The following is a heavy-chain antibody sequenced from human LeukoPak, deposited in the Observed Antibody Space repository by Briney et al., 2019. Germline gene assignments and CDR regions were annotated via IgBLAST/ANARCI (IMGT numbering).Heavy chain of an antibody. CDR1: GGSISSYY. D-gene: IGHD2-2*01. Sequence: SETLSLTCTVSGGSISSYYWSWIRQPPGKGLEWIGYIHYSGSTNYNPSLKSRVTISVDTSKNQFSLKLSSVTTADTAVYYCARGTGYCSSTSCYASDYYYYMDVWGKGATVSVSS. V-gene: IGHV4-59*01. CDR3: ARGTGYCSSTSCYASDYYYYMDV. J-gene: IGHJ6*03. CDR2: IHYSGST.